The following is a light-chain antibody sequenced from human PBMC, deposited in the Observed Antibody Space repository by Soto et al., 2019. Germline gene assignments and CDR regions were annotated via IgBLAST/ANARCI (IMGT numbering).Light chain of an antibody. J-gene: IGLJ1*01. CDR3: SSYAGSSNV. CDR1: SSGVGGYNY. Sequence: QSALTQLPSASGSPGQSVAISCTGASSGVGGYNYVSWYQQHPGKAPKLMIYEVNKRPSGVPDRFSGSKSGNTASLTVSGLQAEDEADYYCSSYAGSSNVFGTGTKVTVL. V-gene: IGLV2-8*01. CDR2: EVN.